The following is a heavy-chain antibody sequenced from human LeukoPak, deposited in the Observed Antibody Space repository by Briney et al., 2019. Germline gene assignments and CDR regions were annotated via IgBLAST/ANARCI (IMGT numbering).Heavy chain of an antibody. J-gene: IGHJ3*02. V-gene: IGHV1-58*02. CDR1: GFTFSSSA. CDR3: TRHKYDRSGYGAFDI. Sequence: SVKVSCKASGFTFSSSAMQWVRQARGQRLEWIGWIVLGSGHTNFAQKFQERVTITRDMSTSTAYMELSSLRSDDTAVYYCTRHKYDRSGYGAFDIWGQGTMVTVSS. D-gene: IGHD3-22*01. CDR2: IVLGSGHT.